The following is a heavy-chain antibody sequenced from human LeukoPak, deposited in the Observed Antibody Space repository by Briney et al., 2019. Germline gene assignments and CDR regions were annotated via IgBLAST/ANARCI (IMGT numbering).Heavy chain of an antibody. CDR3: ARDGGAAGQDY. J-gene: IGHJ4*02. CDR2: INPKSGGT. D-gene: IGHD6-13*01. V-gene: IGHV1-2*02. CDR1: GYTFSGYY. Sequence: ASVKVSCKASGYTFSGYYMHWVRQAPGQGLEWMGWINPKSGGTTYAQKFQGRVTMTRDTSISTAYMELSRLRSDDTAVYYCARDGGAAGQDYWGQGILVTVSS.